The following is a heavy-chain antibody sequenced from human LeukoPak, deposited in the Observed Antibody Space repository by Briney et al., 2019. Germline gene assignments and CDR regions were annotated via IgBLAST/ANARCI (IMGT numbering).Heavy chain of an antibody. CDR3: ARDPPPSYGHLGFDY. D-gene: IGHD5-18*01. Sequence: ASVKVSCKASGYTFTSYGISGVRQAPGQGLEWMGWISTYNGNTNYAQKLQGRVTMTTDTSTSTAYMELRSLRSDDTAVYYCARDPPPSYGHLGFDYWGQGTLVTVSS. CDR2: ISTYNGNT. CDR1: GYTFTSYG. J-gene: IGHJ4*02. V-gene: IGHV1-18*01.